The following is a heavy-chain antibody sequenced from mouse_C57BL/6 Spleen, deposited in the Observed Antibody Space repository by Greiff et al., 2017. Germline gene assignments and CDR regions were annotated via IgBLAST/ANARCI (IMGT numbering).Heavy chain of an antibody. CDR2: IHPTSGST. CDR1: GYTFTSYW. CDR3: AREGSNVPFYDY. D-gene: IGHD1-1*01. V-gene: IGHV1-64*01. Sequence: QVHVKQSGAELVKPGASVKLSCKASGYTFTSYWMHWVKQRPGQGLEWIGMIHPTSGSTNYNEKFKSKATLTVDKSSSTAYMQLSSLTSEDSAVYYCAREGSNVPFYDYWGQGTLVTVSA. J-gene: IGHJ3*01.